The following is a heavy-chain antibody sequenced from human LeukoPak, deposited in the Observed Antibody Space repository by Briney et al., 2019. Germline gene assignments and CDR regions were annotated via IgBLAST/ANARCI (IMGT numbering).Heavy chain of an antibody. D-gene: IGHD6-13*01. J-gene: IGHJ4*02. V-gene: IGHV3-9*01. CDR1: GFTFDDYA. CDR3: AKDTLPGIVAADSLDY. CDR2: ISWNSGSI. Sequence: QPGRSLRLSCAASGFTFDDYAMHWVRQAPGKGLEWVSGISWNSGSIGYADSVKGRFTISRDNAKNSLYLQMNSLRAEDTALYYCAKDTLPGIVAADSLDYWGQGTLVTVSS.